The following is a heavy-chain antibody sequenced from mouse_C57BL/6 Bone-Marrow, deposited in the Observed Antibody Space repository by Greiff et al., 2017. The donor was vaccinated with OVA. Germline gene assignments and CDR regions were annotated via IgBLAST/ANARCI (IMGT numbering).Heavy chain of an antibody. D-gene: IGHD1-1*01. J-gene: IGHJ1*03. Sequence: QVQLKQSGAELMKPGASVKLSCKATGYTFTGYWIEWVKQRPGHGLEWIGEILPGSGSTNYNEKFKGKATFTADTSSNTAYMQLSSLTTEDSAIYYCAGYTVVAGRWYFDVWGTGTTVTVSS. CDR1: GYTFTGYW. CDR3: AGYTVVAGRWYFDV. V-gene: IGHV1-9*01. CDR2: ILPGSGST.